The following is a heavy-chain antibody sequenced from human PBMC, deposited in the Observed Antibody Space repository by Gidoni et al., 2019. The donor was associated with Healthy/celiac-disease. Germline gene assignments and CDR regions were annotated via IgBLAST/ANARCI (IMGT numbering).Heavy chain of an antibody. D-gene: IGHD3-22*01. J-gene: IGHJ4*02. CDR3: ALPRGPYSSGYWDLDY. V-gene: IGHV3-23*04. CDR2: ISGSGGST. Sequence: EVQLVESGGGLVQPGGSLRLSCAASGFTFRSSAMSWVRQAPGKGLEWVSAISGSGGSTYYADSVKGRFTISRDNSKNTLYLQMNSLRAEDTAVYYCALPRGPYSSGYWDLDYWGQGTLVTVSS. CDR1: GFTFRSSA.